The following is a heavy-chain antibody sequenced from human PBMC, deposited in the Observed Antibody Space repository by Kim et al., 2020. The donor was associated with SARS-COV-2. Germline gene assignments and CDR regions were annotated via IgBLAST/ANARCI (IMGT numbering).Heavy chain of an antibody. Sequence: SETLSLTCTVSGGSISSYYWSWIRQPPGKGLEWIGYIYYSGSTNYNPSLKSRVTISVDTSKNQFSLKLSSVTAADTAVYYCARVGESYYGSGEEGAFDIWGQGTMVTVSS. V-gene: IGHV4-59*01. J-gene: IGHJ3*02. CDR2: IYYSGST. CDR3: ARVGESYYGSGEEGAFDI. CDR1: GGSISSYY. D-gene: IGHD3-10*01.